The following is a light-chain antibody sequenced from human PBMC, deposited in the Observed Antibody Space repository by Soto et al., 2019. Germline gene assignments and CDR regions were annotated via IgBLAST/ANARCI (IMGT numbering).Light chain of an antibody. V-gene: IGKV3-15*01. CDR2: GAS. Sequence: EIVMTRSPATLSVSPGERATLSCRASQSVSSSLAWYQQKPGQAPRLLIYGASTRATGIPARFSGSGSGTEFTLTISSLMSEDIAVYYCQQYNNWPPWTFGQGTKVDIK. J-gene: IGKJ1*01. CDR3: QQYNNWPPWT. CDR1: QSVSSS.